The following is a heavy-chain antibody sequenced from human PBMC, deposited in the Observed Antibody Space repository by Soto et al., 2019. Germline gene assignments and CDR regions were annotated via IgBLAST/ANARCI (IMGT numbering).Heavy chain of an antibody. Sequence: QVHLVESGGDLVQPGGSLRLSCAASGFTFSDYYMNWIRQAPGKGLDWVSSISSRDNTIYYADSVQGRFTISGDNAKNSLYLQMNSLRAEDTAVYYCARTYGGYPPLYYGMDVWGQGTTVTVSS. CDR1: GFTFSDYY. D-gene: IGHD5-12*01. J-gene: IGHJ6*02. CDR2: ISSRDNTI. V-gene: IGHV3-11*01. CDR3: ARTYGGYPPLYYGMDV.